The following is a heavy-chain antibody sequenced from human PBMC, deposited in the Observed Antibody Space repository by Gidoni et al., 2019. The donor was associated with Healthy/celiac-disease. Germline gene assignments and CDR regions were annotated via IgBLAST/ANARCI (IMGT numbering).Heavy chain of an antibody. Sequence: QVQLVQSGAEVKKPGSSVKVSCKASGGTFSSYAISWVRQAPGQGLEWMGGIIPIFGTSNYAPKFQGRVTITADKSTSTAYMELSSLRSEDTAVYYCASYYDSSGYPVFDIWGQGTMVTVSS. CDR3: ASYYDSSGYPVFDI. CDR2: IIPIFGTS. V-gene: IGHV1-69*06. CDR1: GGTFSSYA. D-gene: IGHD3-22*01. J-gene: IGHJ3*02.